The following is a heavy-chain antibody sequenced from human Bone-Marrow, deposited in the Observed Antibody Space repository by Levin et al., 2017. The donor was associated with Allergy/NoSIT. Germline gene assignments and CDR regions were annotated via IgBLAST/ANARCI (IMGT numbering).Heavy chain of an antibody. CDR1: GGSINSGGSY. D-gene: IGHD1-26*01. J-gene: IGHJ4*02. CDR3: ARVPVGASHFDI. CDR2: ISYSGTS. Sequence: SQTLSLTCSVSGGSINSGGSYWSWTRQHPEKGLEWIGYISYSGTSYYNPSLESRVTMSVDTSQKHFSLKLTSMTAADTAVYYCARVPVGASHFDIWGQGILVTVSS. V-gene: IGHV4-31*03.